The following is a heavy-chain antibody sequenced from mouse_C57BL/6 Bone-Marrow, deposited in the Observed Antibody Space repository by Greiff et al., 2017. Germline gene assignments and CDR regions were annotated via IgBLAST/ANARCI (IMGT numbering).Heavy chain of an antibody. CDR2: INPGSGGT. V-gene: IGHV1-54*01. CDR1: GYAFTNYL. Sequence: QVQLKESGAELVRPGTSVKVSCKASGYAFTNYLIEWVKQRPGQGLEWIGVINPGSGGTNYNEKFKGKATLTADKSSSTAYMQLSSLTSEDSAVYFCARRQHFDYWGQGTTLTVSS. J-gene: IGHJ2*01. CDR3: ARRQHFDY. D-gene: IGHD3-2*01.